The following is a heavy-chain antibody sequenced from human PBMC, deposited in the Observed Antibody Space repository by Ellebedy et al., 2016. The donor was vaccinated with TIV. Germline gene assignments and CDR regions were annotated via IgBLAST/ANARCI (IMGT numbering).Heavy chain of an antibody. Sequence: GGSLRLXXAASGFTFIWYYMSWVRQPPGKGLEWVANINRDGSEKYYVDSVRGRFTISRDNGKNSVYLQMNSLRVEDTAVYYCARGATDGYNYWGQGTPVTVSS. CDR1: GFTFIWYY. D-gene: IGHD5-24*01. CDR2: INRDGSEK. CDR3: ARGATDGYNY. V-gene: IGHV3-7*04. J-gene: IGHJ4*02.